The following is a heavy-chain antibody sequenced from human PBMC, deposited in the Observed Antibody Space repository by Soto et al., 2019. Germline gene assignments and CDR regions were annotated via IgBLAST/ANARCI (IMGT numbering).Heavy chain of an antibody. Sequence: EVQVLESGGGLVQPGGSLRLSCAASGFTFTSYPMSWVRQAPGKGLEWVSTISVSAGSTYYADSVKGRFTISRDNSRSTLYLQMNSLRAEDTALYYCAKTKTSANWFDPWGQGTLVTVSS. D-gene: IGHD2-2*01. J-gene: IGHJ5*02. CDR1: GFTFTSYP. CDR3: AKTKTSANWFDP. V-gene: IGHV3-23*01. CDR2: ISVSAGST.